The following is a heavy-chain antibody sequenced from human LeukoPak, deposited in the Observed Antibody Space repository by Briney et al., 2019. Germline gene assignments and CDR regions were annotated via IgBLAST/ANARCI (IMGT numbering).Heavy chain of an antibody. CDR1: GGSFSGYY. CDR2: INHSGST. D-gene: IGHD6-19*01. J-gene: IGHJ4*02. Sequence: SETLSLACAVYGGSFSGYYWSWIRQPPGKGLEWIGEINHSGSTNYNPSLKSRVTISVDTSKNQFSLKLSSVTAADTAVYYCARGPYSSGWYRTTKGSPSRFDYWGQGTLVTVSS. V-gene: IGHV4-34*01. CDR3: ARGPYSSGWYRTTKGSPSRFDY.